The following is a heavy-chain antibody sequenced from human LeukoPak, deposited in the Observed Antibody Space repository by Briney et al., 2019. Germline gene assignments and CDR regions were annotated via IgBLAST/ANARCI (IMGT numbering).Heavy chain of an antibody. Sequence: SETLSLTCTVSGGSISSSSYYWGWIRQPPGKGLEWIGSIYYSGSTYYNPSLKSRFSISLDTSKNRFSLSLNFVTAADTAVDYCASPRSGYRYTFDYWGQGALVTVSS. CDR2: IYYSGST. D-gene: IGHD3-22*01. J-gene: IGHJ4*02. V-gene: IGHV4-39*01. CDR3: ASPRSGYRYTFDY. CDR1: GGSISSSSYY.